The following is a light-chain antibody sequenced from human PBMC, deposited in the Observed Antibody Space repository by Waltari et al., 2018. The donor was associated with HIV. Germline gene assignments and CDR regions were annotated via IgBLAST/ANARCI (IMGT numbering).Light chain of an antibody. CDR2: TNR. Sequence: QPVLTQPPSVSGTPGQRVTISCSGSSPNIGDNPVSWYRQLPGTAPKLLIYTNRQRPSGVPARVSGSKSGTSASLAISGLQSEDEANYYCVTWDDNLNGPVFGGGTRLTVL. V-gene: IGLV1-44*01. J-gene: IGLJ2*01. CDR3: VTWDDNLNGPV. CDR1: SPNIGDNP.